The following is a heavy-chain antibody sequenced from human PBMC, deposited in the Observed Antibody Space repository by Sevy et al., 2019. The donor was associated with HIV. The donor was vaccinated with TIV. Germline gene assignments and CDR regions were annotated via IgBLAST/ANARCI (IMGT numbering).Heavy chain of an antibody. CDR2: IYYSGST. CDR1: GGSISDYY. CDR3: ARVNYVSSGYYPTDYGMDV. Sequence: SETLSLTCIVSGGSISDYYWSWIRQPPGKGPEWVGYIYYSGSTKYNHSLKSRVTISVDKSKNQFSLKLSSVTAADTAVYYCARVNYVSSGYYPTDYGMDVWGQGTTVTVSS. J-gene: IGHJ6*02. D-gene: IGHD3-22*01. V-gene: IGHV4-59*01.